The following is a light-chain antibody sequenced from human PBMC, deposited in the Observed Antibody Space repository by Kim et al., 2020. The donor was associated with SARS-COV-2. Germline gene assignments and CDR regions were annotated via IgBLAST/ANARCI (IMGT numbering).Light chain of an antibody. J-gene: IGLJ3*02. Sequence: SVTLPCTGSSSYIGSHNFVSWYQHHPGKAPKLLIYEVTKRPSGVPDRFSGSKSGNTASLTVSGLLDEDEADYYCNSNVGGDNWVFGGGTQLTVL. CDR2: EVT. V-gene: IGLV2-8*01. CDR1: SSYIGSHNF. CDR3: NSNVGGDNWV.